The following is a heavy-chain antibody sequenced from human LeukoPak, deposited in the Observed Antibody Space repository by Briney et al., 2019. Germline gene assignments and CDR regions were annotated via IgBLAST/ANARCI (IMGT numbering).Heavy chain of an antibody. CDR2: IIPIFGTA. J-gene: IGHJ6*03. CDR3: ARDSLAGYSYGYLRGDYYYMDV. V-gene: IGHV1-69*13. D-gene: IGHD5-18*01. CDR1: GDTFSSYA. Sequence: ASVKVSCKASGDTFSSYAISWVRQAPGQGLEWMGGIIPIFGTANYAQKLQGRVTITADESTSTAYMELSSLRSEDTAVYYCARDSLAGYSYGYLRGDYYYMDVWGKGTTVTISS.